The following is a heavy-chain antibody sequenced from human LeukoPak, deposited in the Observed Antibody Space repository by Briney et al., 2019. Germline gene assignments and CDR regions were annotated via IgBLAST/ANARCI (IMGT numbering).Heavy chain of an antibody. V-gene: IGHV4-34*01. D-gene: IGHD3-9*01. CDR2: ISRSGST. J-gene: IGHJ4*02. Sequence: GSLRLSCAASGFTFDDYGMSWVRQPPGKGLEWIGEISRSGSTNYNPSLKSRVTISGDTSKNQFSLKLNSVTAADTAVYYCARGRARTSYFRYWSQGTLVTVSS. CDR1: GFTFDDYG. CDR3: ARGRARTSYFRY.